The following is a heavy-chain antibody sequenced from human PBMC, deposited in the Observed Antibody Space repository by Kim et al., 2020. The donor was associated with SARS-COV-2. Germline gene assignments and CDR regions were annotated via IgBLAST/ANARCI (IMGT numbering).Heavy chain of an antibody. J-gene: IGHJ6*04. V-gene: IGHV3-7*01. Sequence: VEAVRGRFTSSRDNADNFLFLQMNSLRVEDTAVYYCARDVSARASAGEMDVWGKGTTVTVSS. D-gene: IGHD3-16*01. CDR3: ARDVSARASAGEMDV.